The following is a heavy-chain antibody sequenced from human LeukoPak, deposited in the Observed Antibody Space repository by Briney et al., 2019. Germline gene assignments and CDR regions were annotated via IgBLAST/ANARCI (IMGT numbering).Heavy chain of an antibody. CDR2: IWYDGSNK. CDR1: GFTFSSYG. V-gene: IGHV3-33*06. D-gene: IGHD3-22*01. Sequence: PGGSLRLSCAASGFTFSSYGMHWVRQAPGKGLEWVAVIWYDGSNKYYADSVKGRFTISRDNSKNTLYLQMNSLRAEDTAVYYCAKGSYYYDSSGYYYWYFDYWGQGTLVTVSS. J-gene: IGHJ4*02. CDR3: AKGSYYYDSSGYYYWYFDY.